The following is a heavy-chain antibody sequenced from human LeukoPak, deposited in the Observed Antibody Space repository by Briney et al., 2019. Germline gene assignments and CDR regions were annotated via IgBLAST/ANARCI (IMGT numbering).Heavy chain of an antibody. CDR3: AREATYYYDSSGYSDPFGY. CDR1: GGPISSGSYY. CDR2: IYTSGST. D-gene: IGHD3-22*01. Sequence: SQTLSLTCTVSGGPISSGSYYWSWIRQPAGKGLEWIGRIYTSGSTNHNPSLKSRVTISVDTSKNQFSLKLSSVTAADTAVYYCAREATYYYDSSGYSDPFGYWGQGTLVTVSS. J-gene: IGHJ4*02. V-gene: IGHV4-61*02.